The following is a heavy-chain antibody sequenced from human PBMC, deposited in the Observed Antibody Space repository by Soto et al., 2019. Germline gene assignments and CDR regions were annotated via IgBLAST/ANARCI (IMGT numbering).Heavy chain of an antibody. V-gene: IGHV3-74*01. J-gene: IGHJ4*02. CDR2: INSDGSSR. D-gene: IGHD2-2*01. CDR1: GFTFSRHW. CDR3: VRAETQLGSFSSTNCLFYY. Sequence: EVQLVESGGGLVQPGGSLRLDCAASGFTFSRHWMHWVRQAPGKGLVWVSRINSDGSSRVYAEAVKGRFTISRDNAENTLFLQMYSLRAEDTAVYSCVRAETQLGSFSSTNCLFYYWGQGTLVTVSS.